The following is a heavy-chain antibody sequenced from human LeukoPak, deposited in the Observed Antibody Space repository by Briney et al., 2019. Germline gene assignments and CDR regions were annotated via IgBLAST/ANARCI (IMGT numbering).Heavy chain of an antibody. CDR2: INAGNGNT. V-gene: IGHV1-3*01. Sequence: KPGASVKVSCKASGYTSTSYAMHWVRQAPGQRLEWMGWINAGNGNTKYSQKFQGRVTITRDTSASTAYMELSSLRSEDTAVYYCARARQWLAYFDYWGQGTLVTVSS. CDR3: ARARQWLAYFDY. CDR1: GYTSTSYA. D-gene: IGHD6-19*01. J-gene: IGHJ4*02.